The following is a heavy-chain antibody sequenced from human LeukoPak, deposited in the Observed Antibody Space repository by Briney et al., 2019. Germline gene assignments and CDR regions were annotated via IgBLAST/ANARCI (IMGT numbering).Heavy chain of an antibody. J-gene: IGHJ4*02. CDR2: IKQDGSEK. D-gene: IGHD3-3*01. CDR3: ANLRAPEWLSTSDY. V-gene: IGHV3-7*01. CDR1: GFTFSNYW. Sequence: GGSLRLSCAASGFTFSNYWMGWVRQAPGKGLEWVANIKQDGSEKRYVDPVKGRFTISRDNSKNTLYLQMNSLRAEDTAVYYCANLRAPEWLSTSDYWGQGTLVTVSS.